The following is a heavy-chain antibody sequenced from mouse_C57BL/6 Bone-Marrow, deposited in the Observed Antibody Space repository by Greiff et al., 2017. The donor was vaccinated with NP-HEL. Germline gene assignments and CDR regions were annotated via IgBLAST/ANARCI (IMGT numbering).Heavy chain of an antibody. V-gene: IGHV3-1*01. J-gene: IGHJ3*01. D-gene: IGHD3-1*01. CDR2: ISYSGST. Sequence: EVQLQESGPGMVKPSQSLSLTCTVTGYSITSGYDWHWIRHFPGNKLEWMGYISYSGSTNYNPSLKSRISITHDTSKNHFFLKLNSVTTEDTATYYCARALYSAGFAYWGQGTLVTVSA. CDR3: ARALYSAGFAY. CDR1: GYSITSGYD.